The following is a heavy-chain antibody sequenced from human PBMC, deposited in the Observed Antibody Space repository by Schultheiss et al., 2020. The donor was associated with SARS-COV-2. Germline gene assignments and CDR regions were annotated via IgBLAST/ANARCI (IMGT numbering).Heavy chain of an antibody. D-gene: IGHD5-18*01. V-gene: IGHV3-21*01. CDR2: ISSSSSYI. J-gene: IGHJ4*02. CDR3: ARDRGSYGSVDFDY. Sequence: GGSLRLSCADSGFTFSSYSMNWVRQAPGKGLEWVSSISSSSSYIYYADSVKGRFTISRDNAKNSLYLQMNSLRAEDTAVYYCARDRGSYGSVDFDYWGQGTLVTVSS. CDR1: GFTFSSYS.